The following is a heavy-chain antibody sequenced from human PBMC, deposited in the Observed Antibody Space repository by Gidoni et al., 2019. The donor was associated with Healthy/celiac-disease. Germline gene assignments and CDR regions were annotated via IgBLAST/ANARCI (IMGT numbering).Heavy chain of an antibody. J-gene: IGHJ3*02. CDR3: ARTYGDYPGAFDI. CDR1: GGSISSSSYY. Sequence: QLQLQESGPGLVKPSETLSLTCTVSGGSISSSSYYWGWIRQPPGKGLEWIGSIYYSGSTYYNPSLKSRVTISVDTSKNQFSLKLSSVTAADTAVYYCARTYGDYPGAFDIWGQGTMVTVSS. D-gene: IGHD4-17*01. CDR2: IYYSGST. V-gene: IGHV4-39*07.